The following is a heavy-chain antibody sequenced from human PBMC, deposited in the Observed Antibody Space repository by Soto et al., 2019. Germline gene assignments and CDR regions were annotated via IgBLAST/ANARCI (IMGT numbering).Heavy chain of an antibody. CDR2: INSDGSST. CDR1: GFTFSSYW. CDR3: ARGVELERLVNWVDP. Sequence: EVQLVESGGGLVQPGGSLRLSCASSGFTFSSYWMHWVRQAPGKGLVWVSGINSDGSSTSYADSVKGRFTISRDNAKNTLYLQGNSLRAEDTAVYYCARGVELERLVNWVDPWGQGTLVTVSS. J-gene: IGHJ5*02. D-gene: IGHD1-1*01. V-gene: IGHV3-74*01.